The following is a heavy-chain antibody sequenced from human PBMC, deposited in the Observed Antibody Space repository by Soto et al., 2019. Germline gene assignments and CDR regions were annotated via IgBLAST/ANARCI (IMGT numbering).Heavy chain of an antibody. V-gene: IGHV3-21*01. J-gene: IGHJ4*02. Sequence: EVQLVESGGGLVKPGGSLRLSCAGSGFTFSSYSMYWVRQAPGKGLEWVSSISSSSSYIYYADSVKGRFTISRDNAKNSQYLQMNSLRADDTAVYYCARGVKGIDYWGQGSLVTVSS. CDR3: ARGVKGIDY. D-gene: IGHD6-13*01. CDR2: ISSSSSYI. CDR1: GFTFSSYS.